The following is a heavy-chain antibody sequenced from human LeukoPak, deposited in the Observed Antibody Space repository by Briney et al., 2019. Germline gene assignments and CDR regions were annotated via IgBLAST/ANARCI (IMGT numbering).Heavy chain of an antibody. Sequence: PSQTLSLTCTVSGGSISSGSYYWSWIRQPAGKGLEWIGRIYTSGSTNYNPSLKSRVTISVDTSKNQFSLKLSSVTAADTAVYYCARGRQQLANDAFDIWGQGTMVTVSS. CDR3: ARGRQQLANDAFDI. V-gene: IGHV4-61*02. CDR1: GGSISSGSYY. CDR2: IYTSGST. J-gene: IGHJ3*02. D-gene: IGHD6-13*01.